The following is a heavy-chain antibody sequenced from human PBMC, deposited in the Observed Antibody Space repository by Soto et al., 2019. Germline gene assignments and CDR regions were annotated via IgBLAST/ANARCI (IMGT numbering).Heavy chain of an antibody. CDR1: GGSISSGDYY. D-gene: IGHD2-15*01. CDR2: IYYSGST. Sequence: ASETLTLTCTDSGGSISSGDYYWSWIRQPPGKGLEWIGYIYYSGSTYYNPSLKSRVTISVDTSKNQFSLKLSSVTAADTAVYYCARLLLYYGMDVWGQGTTVTVSS. CDR3: ARLLLYYGMDV. J-gene: IGHJ6*02. V-gene: IGHV4-30-4*01.